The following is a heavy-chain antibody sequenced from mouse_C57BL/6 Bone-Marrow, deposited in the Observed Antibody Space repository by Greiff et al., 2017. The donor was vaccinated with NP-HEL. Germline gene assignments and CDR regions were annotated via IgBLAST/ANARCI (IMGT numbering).Heavy chain of an antibody. V-gene: IGHV8-12*01. CDR1: GFSLSTSGMG. Sequence: QVTLKESGPGILQSSQTLSLTCSFSGFSLSTSGMGVSWIRQPSGKGLEWLAHIYWDDDKRYNPSLKSRLTISKDTSRNQVFLKITSVDTADTATYYCARDYYGSSYVLYFDVWGTGTTVTVSS. CDR3: ARDYYGSSYVLYFDV. J-gene: IGHJ1*03. CDR2: IYWDDDK. D-gene: IGHD1-1*01.